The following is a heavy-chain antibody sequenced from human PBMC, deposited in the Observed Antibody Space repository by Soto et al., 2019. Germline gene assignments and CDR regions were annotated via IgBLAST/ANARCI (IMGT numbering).Heavy chain of an antibody. CDR1: GYTFTSYG. V-gene: IGHV1-18*04. Sequence: ASVKVSCKASGYTFTSYGISWVRQAPGQGLEWMGWISAYNGNTNYAQKLQGRVTMTTDTSTSTAYMELRSLRSDDTAVYYCARRHNPSLAVSGKRIDPWGQGTLVTVSS. CDR3: ARRHNPSLAVSGKRIDP. CDR2: ISAYNGNT. D-gene: IGHD6-19*01. J-gene: IGHJ5*02.